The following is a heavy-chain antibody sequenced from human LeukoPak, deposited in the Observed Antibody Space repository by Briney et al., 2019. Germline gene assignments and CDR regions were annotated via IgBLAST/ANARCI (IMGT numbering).Heavy chain of an antibody. CDR1: GYTSTSPD. J-gene: IGHJ3*02. CDR2: MNPRDNT. CDR3: ARHTQHYGFDI. V-gene: IGHV1-8*01. D-gene: IGHD3-3*02. Sequence: GASVKVSCKASGYTSTSPDINWVRQATGRGLEWLGWMNPRDNTGYAQKFQGRVTLTRDKTINTAYMELSSLRSEDTAVYYCARHTQHYGFDIWGQGTMVTVSA.